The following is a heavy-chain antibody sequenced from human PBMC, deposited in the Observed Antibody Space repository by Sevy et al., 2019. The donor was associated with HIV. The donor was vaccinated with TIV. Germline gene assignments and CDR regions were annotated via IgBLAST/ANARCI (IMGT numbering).Heavy chain of an antibody. CDR2: ITPNSGGT. CDR1: GYTFTGYS. V-gene: IGHV1-2*02. CDR3: ARVWNSDYYDSTGPNWFDP. D-gene: IGHD3-22*01. Sequence: ASVKVSCKASGYTFTGYSMHWVRQAPGQGLEWMGCITPNSGGTNYAQKFQGRVTMTRDTSISTAYMELSSLRSDDTAVYYCARVWNSDYYDSTGPNWFDPWGQGTLVTVSS. J-gene: IGHJ5*02.